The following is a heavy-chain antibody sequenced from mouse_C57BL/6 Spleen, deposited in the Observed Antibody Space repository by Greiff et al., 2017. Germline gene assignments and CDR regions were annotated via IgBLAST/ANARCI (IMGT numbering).Heavy chain of an antibody. J-gene: IGHJ1*03. CDR1: GFTFSSYG. V-gene: IGHV5-6*01. CDR3: ARGGYDDWYFEV. CDR2: ISSGGSYT. Sequence: EVKLVESGGDLVKPGGSLKLSCAASGFTFSSYGMSWVRQTPDKRLEWVATISSGGSYTYYPDSVKGRFIISRDNAKNTLYLQMSSLKSEDTAMYYCARGGYDDWYFEVWGTGTTVTVSS. D-gene: IGHD2-2*01.